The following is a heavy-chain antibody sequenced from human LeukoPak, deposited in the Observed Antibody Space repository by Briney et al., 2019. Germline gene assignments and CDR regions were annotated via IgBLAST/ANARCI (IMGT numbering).Heavy chain of an antibody. J-gene: IGHJ5*02. CDR1: GFTFSSYA. CDR2: SSGSGGST. V-gene: IGHV3-23*01. Sequence: PGGSLRLSCAASGFTFSSYAMSWFRRAPGKGLGGVSTSSGSGGSTYYANSVKGRSIITRDNSKNTLYLQMNSLRAEDTAVYYCARGGSMVRDTNWFDPWGQGTLVTVSS. D-gene: IGHD3-10*01. CDR3: ARGGSMVRDTNWFDP.